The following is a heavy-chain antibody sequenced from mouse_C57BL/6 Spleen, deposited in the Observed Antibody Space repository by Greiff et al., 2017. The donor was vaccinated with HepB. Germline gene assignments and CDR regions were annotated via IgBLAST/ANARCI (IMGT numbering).Heavy chain of an antibody. J-gene: IGHJ2*01. CDR1: GYTFTDYY. V-gene: IGHV1-19*01. CDR3: ARKDGFYFDY. CDR2: INPYNSGT. D-gene: IGHD2-3*01. Sequence: VQLQQSGPVLVKPGASVKMSCKASGYTFTDYYMNWVKQSHGKSLEWIGVINPYNSGTSYNQKFKGKATLTVDKSSSTAYMELNSLTSEDSAVYYCARKDGFYFDYWGQGTTLTVSS.